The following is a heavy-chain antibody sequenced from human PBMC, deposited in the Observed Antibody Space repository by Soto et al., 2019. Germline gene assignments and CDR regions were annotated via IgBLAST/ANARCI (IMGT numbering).Heavy chain of an antibody. J-gene: IGHJ4*02. CDR1: GYTFTAYC. Sequence: ASVKVSCKTSGYTFTAYCLAWLRQAPGQRPEWMGWVATTSSNTNYAQKFQDRVTMTTDTSTTTTYMELRSLRPDDTAVYYCARELNTETSAFYSFAYWGQGTLVTVSS. CDR2: VATTSSNT. CDR3: ARELNTETSAFYSFAY. D-gene: IGHD4-4*01. V-gene: IGHV1-18*01.